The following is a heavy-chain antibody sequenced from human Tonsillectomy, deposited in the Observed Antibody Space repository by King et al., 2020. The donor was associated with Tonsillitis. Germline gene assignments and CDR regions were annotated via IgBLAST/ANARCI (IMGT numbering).Heavy chain of an antibody. CDR2: ISYDGNNK. CDR1: GFTFSSYA. D-gene: IGHD4-17*01. CDR3: ARDPTVTTFEFDY. V-gene: IGHV3-30*04. J-gene: IGHJ4*02. Sequence: VQLVESGGGVVQPGKSLRLSCAASGFTFSSYAMHWVRQAPGKGLEWVALISYDGNNKYYADSVKGRFTISRDNSKNTLYPQMNSLRAEDTAVYYCARDPTVTTFEFDYWGQGTLVTVSS.